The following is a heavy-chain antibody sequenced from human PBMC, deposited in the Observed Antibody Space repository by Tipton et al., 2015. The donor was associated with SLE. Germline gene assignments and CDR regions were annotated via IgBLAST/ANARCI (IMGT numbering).Heavy chain of an antibody. V-gene: IGHV4-39*07. J-gene: IGHJ3*02. CDR3: ARGVTVVGAFDI. CDR2: IYYSGST. D-gene: IGHD3-22*01. CDR1: GGSISSSSYY. Sequence: LRLSCTVSGGSISSSSYYWGWIRQPPGKGLEWIGSIYYSGSTYYNPSLKSRVTISVDTSKNQFSLKLSSVTAADTAVYCCARGVTVVGAFDIWGQGTMVTVSS.